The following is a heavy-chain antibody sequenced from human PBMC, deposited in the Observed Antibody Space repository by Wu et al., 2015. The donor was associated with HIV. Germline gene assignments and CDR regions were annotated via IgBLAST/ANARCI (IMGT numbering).Heavy chain of an antibody. J-gene: IGHJ3*02. CDR1: GGTFSSYA. CDR2: ITPIFGTA. Sequence: QVQLVQSGAEVKKTGSSVKVSCKASGGTFSSYAISWVRQAPGQGLEWMGRITPIFGTANYAQKFQGRVTIIADESTSTAYMELSSLRSEDTAVYYCARVPVRGYSYGDDAFDIVGPRDKWSPSLQ. D-gene: IGHD5-18*01. V-gene: IGHV1-69*18. CDR3: ARVPVRGYSYGDDAFDI.